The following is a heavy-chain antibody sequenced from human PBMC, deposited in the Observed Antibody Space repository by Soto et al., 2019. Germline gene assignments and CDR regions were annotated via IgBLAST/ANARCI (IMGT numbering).Heavy chain of an antibody. CDR3: ARDKGAYYSHLVY. V-gene: IGHV1-69*06. CDR1: GATFSSYA. CDR2: IIPFFGTP. Sequence: QVLVVQSGAEVKKPGSSVKVSCKLSGATFSSYAMSWVRQAPGQGLEWIGGIIPFFGTPNYAQKFQGRVTITADTSTATSYMELSSLRSDDTAVYYCARDKGAYYSHLVYWGQGTLVTVSS. J-gene: IGHJ4*02. D-gene: IGHD3-22*01.